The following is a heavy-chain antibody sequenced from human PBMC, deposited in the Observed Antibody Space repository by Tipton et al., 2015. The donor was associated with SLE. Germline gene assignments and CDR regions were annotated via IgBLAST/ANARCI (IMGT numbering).Heavy chain of an antibody. CDR2: IRSKTYGGTT. CDR3: ARTWGRTALDI. CDR1: GFSFADYA. Sequence: SLRLSCTTSGFSFADYAMNWVLQAPGKGLEWVGFIRSKTYGGTTQYAASVNGRFTISRDDSKSIAYLQMNSLETEDTALYFCARTWGRTALDIWGQGTMVTVSS. V-gene: IGHV3-49*04. J-gene: IGHJ3*02. D-gene: IGHD3-16*01.